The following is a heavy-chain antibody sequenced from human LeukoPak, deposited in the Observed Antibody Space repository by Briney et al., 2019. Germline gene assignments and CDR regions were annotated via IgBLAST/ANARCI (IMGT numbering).Heavy chain of an antibody. J-gene: IGHJ3*02. CDR1: GFTFSSYS. D-gene: IGHD6-6*01. CDR3: ARVGVLIAARPGDVGGDAFDI. CDR2: ISSSSSYI. Sequence: GGSLRLSCAASGFTFSSYSMNWVRQAPGKGLEWVSSISSSSSYIYYADSVKGRFTISRDNAKNSLYLQMNSLRAEDTALYYCARVGVLIAARPGDVGGDAFDIWGQGTMVTVSS. V-gene: IGHV3-21*04.